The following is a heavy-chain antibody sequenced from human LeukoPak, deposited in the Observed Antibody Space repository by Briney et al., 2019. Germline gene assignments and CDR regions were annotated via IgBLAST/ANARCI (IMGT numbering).Heavy chain of an antibody. CDR2: INHSGST. J-gene: IGHJ4*02. Sequence: SETLSLTCAVYGGSFSGYYWSWIRQPPGKGLEWIGEINHSGSTNYNPSLKSRVTISVDTSKNQFSLKLNSVTPEDTAVYYCARDMEYYDSSGALDYWGQGTLVTVSS. CDR1: GGSFSGYY. D-gene: IGHD3-22*01. V-gene: IGHV4-34*01. CDR3: ARDMEYYDSSGALDY.